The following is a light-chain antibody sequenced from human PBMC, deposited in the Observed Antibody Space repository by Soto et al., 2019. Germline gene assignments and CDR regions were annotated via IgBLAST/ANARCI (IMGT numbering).Light chain of an antibody. CDR2: DAS. CDR1: QTVGSY. J-gene: IGKJ3*01. Sequence: EIVLTQSPATLSLSPGERATLSCRTSQTVGSYLAWYLQKAGQAPRLLIFDASNRATGVPARFSGSGSGTDFTLTISSLEPEDFAVYYCQQRSHWPFTFGPGTKIDIK. V-gene: IGKV3-11*01. CDR3: QQRSHWPFT.